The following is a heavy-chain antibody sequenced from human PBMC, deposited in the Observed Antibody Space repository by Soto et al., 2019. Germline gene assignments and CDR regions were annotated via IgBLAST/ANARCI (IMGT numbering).Heavy chain of an antibody. CDR3: SKHLEYSPSDGMDV. V-gene: IGHV3-30*18. CDR1: GFTFRSFG. J-gene: IGHJ6*02. D-gene: IGHD2-21*01. CDR2: ISYDGSDE. Sequence: TGGSLRLSCAASGFTFRSFGMHWVRQAPGKGLEWVALISYDGSDEYYADSVKGRFTVSRDNSKNTLYLQMNSLQVEDTAIYYLSKHLEYSPSDGMDVWGQGTTVTVSS.